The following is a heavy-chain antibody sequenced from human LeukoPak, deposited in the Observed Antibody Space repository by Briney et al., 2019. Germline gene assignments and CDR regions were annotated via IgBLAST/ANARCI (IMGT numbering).Heavy chain of an antibody. D-gene: IGHD3-3*01. Sequence: SSETLSLTCTVSGGSISNYYWSWIRQPAGKGLEWIGRIYTSESTNYNPSLQSRVTMSLDTSKSQFSLKLSSVTAADTAVYYCARGLRFLYGWGQRTVVTVSS. CDR3: ARGLRFLYG. J-gene: IGHJ4*02. CDR2: IYTSEST. CDR1: GGSISNYY. V-gene: IGHV4-4*07.